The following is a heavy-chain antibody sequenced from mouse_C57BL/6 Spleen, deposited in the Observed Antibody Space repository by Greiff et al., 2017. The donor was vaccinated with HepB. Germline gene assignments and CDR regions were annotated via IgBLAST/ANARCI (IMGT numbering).Heavy chain of an antibody. J-gene: IGHJ4*01. Sequence: EVQLQQSGPELVKPGASVKISCKASGYTFTDYYMNWVKQSHGKSLEWIGDINPNNGGTSYNQKFKGKATLTVDKSSSTAYMERRSLTSEDSAVYYCAREWGIYYGYDDYAMDYWGQGTSVTVSS. D-gene: IGHD2-2*01. V-gene: IGHV1-26*01. CDR3: AREWGIYYGYDDYAMDY. CDR2: INPNNGGT. CDR1: GYTFTDYY.